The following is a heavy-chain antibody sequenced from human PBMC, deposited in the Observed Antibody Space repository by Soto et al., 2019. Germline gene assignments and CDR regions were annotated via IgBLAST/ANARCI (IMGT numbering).Heavy chain of an antibody. Sequence: SETLSLTCTVSGGSISSYYWSWIRQPPGKGLEWIGYIYYSGSTNYNPSLKSRVTISVDTSKNQFSLKLSSVTAADTAVYYCARMPAVAYDLYDWGQETLVTVSS. V-gene: IGHV4-59*08. D-gene: IGHD3-3*01. CDR1: GGSISSYY. CDR2: IYYSGST. CDR3: ARMPAVAYDLYD. J-gene: IGHJ4*02.